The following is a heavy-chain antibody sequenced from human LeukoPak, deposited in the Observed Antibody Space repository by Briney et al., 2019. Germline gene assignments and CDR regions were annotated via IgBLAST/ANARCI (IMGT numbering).Heavy chain of an antibody. CDR2: ICYSGSA. D-gene: IGHD2-15*01. CDR1: GGSISSNNYF. CDR3: ARLAYCSGGSCHHDY. J-gene: IGHJ4*02. V-gene: IGHV4-39*01. Sequence: SETLSLTCTVSGGSISSNNYFWAWIRQPLGKGLEWNGTICYSGSAYYNPSLNSRVTISVDTSKNQFSLKVTSVTAADTAVYYCARLAYCSGGSCHHDYWGQATLLSVSS.